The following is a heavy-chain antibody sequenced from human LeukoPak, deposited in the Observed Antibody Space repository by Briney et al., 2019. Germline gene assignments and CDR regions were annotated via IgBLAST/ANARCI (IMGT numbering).Heavy chain of an antibody. CDR3: AREMEDKSFSFGELRKNYYYYMDV. D-gene: IGHD3-10*01. CDR1: GESINSFY. V-gene: IGHV4-4*07. CDR2: IYTSGST. Sequence: KTSETLSLTCTVSGESINSFYWSWIRQPAGKGLEWIGRIYTSGSTHYNPSLKSRVTISVDTSKNQLSLKLSSVTAADTAVYYCAREMEDKSFSFGELRKNYYYYMDVWGKGTTVTVSS. J-gene: IGHJ6*03.